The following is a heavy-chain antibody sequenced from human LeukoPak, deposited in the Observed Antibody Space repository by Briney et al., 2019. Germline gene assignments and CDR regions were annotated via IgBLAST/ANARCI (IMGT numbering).Heavy chain of an antibody. CDR2: ISGSGGST. V-gene: IGHV3-23*01. CDR3: AKEVEGTYRAVAGTGGDY. Sequence: GGSLRLSCAASGFTVSSNFMAWVRQAPGKGLEWVSVISGSGGSTYHADSVKGRFTISRDNSKNTLYLQMNSLRAEDTAVYYCAKEVEGTYRAVAGTGGDYWGQGTLVTVSS. CDR1: GFTVSSNF. J-gene: IGHJ4*02. D-gene: IGHD6-19*01.